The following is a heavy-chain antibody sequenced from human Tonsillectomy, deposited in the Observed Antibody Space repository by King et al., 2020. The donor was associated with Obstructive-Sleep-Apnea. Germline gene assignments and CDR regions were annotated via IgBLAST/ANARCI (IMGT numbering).Heavy chain of an antibody. CDR3: VKGSVGEINMFRFSYQSYGMDV. D-gene: IGHD3-10*02. J-gene: IGHJ6*02. CDR1: GFTFDDYA. CDR2: ISWNSDDI. V-gene: IGHV3-9*01. Sequence: VQLVESGGGLVQSGRSLRLSCSASGFTFDDYAMHWVRQAPGKGLEWVSCISWNSDDINYAASVKGRFTISRDNAKNGLYLQMNSLTTEDTALHYCVKGSVGEINMFRFSYQSYGMDVWGQGTTVIVSS.